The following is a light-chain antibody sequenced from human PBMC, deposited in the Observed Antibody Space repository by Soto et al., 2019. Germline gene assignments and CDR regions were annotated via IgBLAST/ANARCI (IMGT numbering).Light chain of an antibody. CDR3: QQYNNWPGWT. CDR1: QSVSSN. Sequence: ITQSPATLSVSPGERATLSCRASQSVSSNLAWYQQKPGQAPRLLIYGASTRATGIPARFSGSGSGTEFTLTISSLQSEDFAVYYCQQYNNWPGWTFGQGTKVDIK. CDR2: GAS. V-gene: IGKV3-15*01. J-gene: IGKJ1*01.